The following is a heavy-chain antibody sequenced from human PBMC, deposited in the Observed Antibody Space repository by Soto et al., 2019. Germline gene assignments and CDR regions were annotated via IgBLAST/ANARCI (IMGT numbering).Heavy chain of an antibody. CDR3: ARDRVSDYVWGSYRTPNWFDP. V-gene: IGHV1-3*01. CDR2: INAGNGNT. Sequence: ASVKGSCKASGYTFTIYAIHWVRQAQGKRLEWMGWINAGNGNTKYSQKFQGRVTITRDTSASTAYMELSSLRSEDTAVYYCARDRVSDYVWGSYRTPNWFDPWGQGTLVTAS. D-gene: IGHD3-16*02. CDR1: GYTFTIYA. J-gene: IGHJ5*02.